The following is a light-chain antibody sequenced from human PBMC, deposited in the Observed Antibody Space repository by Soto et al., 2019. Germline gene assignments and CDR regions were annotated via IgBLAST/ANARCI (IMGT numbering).Light chain of an antibody. Sequence: EVVLTQSPATLSLSPGEGASLSCRASQTVTNLAWYQHKPGQAPRLLIYHASTRATGIPARFSGSGSGTDFTLSISSLEPEDFAVYYWQQYSSWLRSFGGGTKVEIK. J-gene: IGKJ4*01. V-gene: IGKV3-11*01. CDR1: QTVTN. CDR3: QQYSSWLRS. CDR2: HAS.